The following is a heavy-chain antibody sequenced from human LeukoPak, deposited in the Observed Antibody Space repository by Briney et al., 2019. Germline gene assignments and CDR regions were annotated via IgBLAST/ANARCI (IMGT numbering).Heavy chain of an antibody. CDR2: ISYDGSNK. V-gene: IGHV3-30-3*01. CDR1: GFTFSSYA. D-gene: IGHD2-15*01. Sequence: GGSLRLSCAAPGFTFSSYAMHWVRQAPGKGLEWVAVISYDGSNKYYADSVKGRFTISRDNSKNTLYLQMNSLRAEDTAVYYCAKGRSGGGKNDYWGQGTLVTVSS. CDR3: AKGRSGGGKNDY. J-gene: IGHJ4*02.